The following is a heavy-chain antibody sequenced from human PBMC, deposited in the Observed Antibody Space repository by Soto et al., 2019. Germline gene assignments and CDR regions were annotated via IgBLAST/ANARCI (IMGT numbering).Heavy chain of an antibody. CDR3: ARSFLGDSAPFDY. V-gene: IGHV4-38-2*01. CDR2: IYHTGST. J-gene: IGHJ4*02. CDR1: GYSISSGFY. D-gene: IGHD3-22*01. Sequence: SETLSLTCSVSGYSISSGFYWGWIRQSPDKGLEWMGNIYHTGSTYDNPSLKRRVSMSVDTSKNQFSLKLSSVTAADTAIYYCARSFLGDSAPFDYWGQGTLVPVSS.